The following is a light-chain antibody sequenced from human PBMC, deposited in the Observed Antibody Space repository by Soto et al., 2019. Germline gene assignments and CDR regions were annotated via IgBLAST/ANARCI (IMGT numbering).Light chain of an antibody. J-gene: IGKJ5*01. Sequence: DIQLTQSPSSLSASVGDIVTINCRASQSISNLLNWYQQKPGQAPKLLISSASNVQSGVPSRFSGRGSGTDFTLTISCLQSEDFATYYCQQYYSYPLTFGQGTRLEIK. CDR1: QSISNL. CDR2: SAS. CDR3: QQYYSYPLT. V-gene: IGKV1-39*01.